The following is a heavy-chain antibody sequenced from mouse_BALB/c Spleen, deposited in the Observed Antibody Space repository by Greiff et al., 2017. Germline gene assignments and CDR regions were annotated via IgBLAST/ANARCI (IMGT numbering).Heavy chain of an antibody. D-gene: IGHD2-4*01. Sequence: QVQLQQPGAELVKPGTSVKLSCKASGYNFTSYWINWVKLRPGQGLEWIGDIYPGSGSTNYNEKFKSKATLTVDTSSSTAYMQLSSLASEDSALYYCARAGPPFYDYVPWFAYWGQGTLVTVSA. CDR3: ARAGPPFYDYVPWFAY. V-gene: IGHV1-55*01. CDR1: GYNFTSYW. CDR2: IYPGSGST. J-gene: IGHJ3*01.